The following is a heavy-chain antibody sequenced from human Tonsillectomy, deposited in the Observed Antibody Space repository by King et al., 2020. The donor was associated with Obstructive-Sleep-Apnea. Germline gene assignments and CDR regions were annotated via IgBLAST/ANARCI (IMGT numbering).Heavy chain of an antibody. V-gene: IGHV3-23*04. CDR3: AKEGGGSGIYWVDS. J-gene: IGHJ4*02. CDR2: INTRGTT. CDR1: GFTFSSYA. Sequence: VQLVESGGGMVQPGGSLRLSCLASGFTFSSYAISWVRQAPGKVLEWVAAINTRGTTFYDASVRGRFTISRDNSKYTVNLQVNSLRAEDTALYYCAKEGGGSGIYWVDSWGQGTLVTVSS. D-gene: IGHD3-10*01.